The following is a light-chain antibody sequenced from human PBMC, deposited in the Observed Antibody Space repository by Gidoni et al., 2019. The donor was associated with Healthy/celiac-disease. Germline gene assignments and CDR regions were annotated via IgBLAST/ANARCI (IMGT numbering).Light chain of an antibody. CDR1: SSNIGNNY. Sequence: QSVFTQPPSVSAAPRQKVTISCSGSSSNIGNNYVSWYQQLPGTAPKLLIYDNNKRPSGIPDRFSGSKSGTAATLGITGLQTGDEADYYCGTWDSSLSAVVFGGGTKLTVL. J-gene: IGLJ2*01. CDR3: GTWDSSLSAVV. V-gene: IGLV1-51*01. CDR2: DNN.